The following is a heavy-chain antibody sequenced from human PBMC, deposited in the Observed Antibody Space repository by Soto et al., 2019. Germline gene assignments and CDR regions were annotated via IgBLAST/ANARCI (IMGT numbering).Heavy chain of an antibody. CDR3: ARALTLWFVKLSQYYFDY. D-gene: IGHD3-10*01. J-gene: IGHJ4*02. CDR1: GGSISSGGYY. V-gene: IGHV4-31*03. Sequence: QVQLQESGPGLVKPSQTLSLTCTVSGGSISSGGYYWSWIRQHPGKGLEWIGYIYYSGSTYYNPCLTSRVTVSVDTSKIPFFMKLSSVTAADTAVYYCARALTLWFVKLSQYYFDYWGQGTLVTVST. CDR2: IYYSGST.